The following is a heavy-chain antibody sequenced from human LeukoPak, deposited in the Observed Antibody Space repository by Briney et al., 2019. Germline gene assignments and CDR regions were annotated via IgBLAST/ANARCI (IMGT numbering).Heavy chain of an antibody. D-gene: IGHD3-3*01. CDR1: GYTFTGYH. J-gene: IGHJ4*02. V-gene: IGHV1-2*02. Sequence: ASVKVSCKASGYTFTGYHMHWVRQAPGQGLEWMGWINPNSGGTNYAQKFQGRVTMTRDTSISTAYMELSRLRSDDTAVYYCARGYYDFWSGSDPNFDYWGQGTLVTVSS. CDR2: INPNSGGT. CDR3: ARGYYDFWSGSDPNFDY.